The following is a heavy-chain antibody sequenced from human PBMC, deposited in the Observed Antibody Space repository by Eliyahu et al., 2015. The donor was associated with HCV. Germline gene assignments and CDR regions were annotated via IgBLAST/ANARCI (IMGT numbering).Heavy chain of an antibody. CDR3: ASYNAILTGYWGYFDY. V-gene: IGHV1-24*01. Sequence: QVQLVQSGAEVKKPGASVKVSCKVSGHTLSELSMHWVRQAPGKGLEWMGGSDPEDGETIYAQKFQGRATLTEDTVTDTAYMELGSLRSEDTAVYYCASYNAILTGYWGYFDYWGQGTLVTVSS. CDR1: GHTLSELS. D-gene: IGHD3-9*01. J-gene: IGHJ4*02. CDR2: SDPEDGET.